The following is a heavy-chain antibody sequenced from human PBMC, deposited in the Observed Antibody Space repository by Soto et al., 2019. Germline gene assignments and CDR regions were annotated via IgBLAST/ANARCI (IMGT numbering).Heavy chain of an antibody. V-gene: IGHV4-59*01. CDR1: GGSRSSYY. CDR2: IYYTGST. CDR3: GRSSRRPCSGYFGC. D-gene: IGHD3-10*02. Sequence: SEPLSLTCTVSGGSRSSYYCSWFRQPPGKGLEWVGYIYYTGSTNYNPSLKSRVTVSVDTSKNQFSLILSSVTAADTAVYYCGRSSRRPCSGYFGCWGQGPLRTVS. J-gene: IGHJ4*02.